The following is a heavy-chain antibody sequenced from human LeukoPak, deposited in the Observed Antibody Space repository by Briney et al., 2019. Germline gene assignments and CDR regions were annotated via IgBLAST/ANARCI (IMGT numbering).Heavy chain of an antibody. V-gene: IGHV3-23*01. Sequence: PGGSLRLSCAASGFTFSSCAMSWVRQAPGKGLEWVSAISGSGGSTYYADSVKGRFTISRDNSKNTLYLQMNSLRAEDTAVYYCAKDLEYYYDSSGYLDYWGQGTLVTVSS. D-gene: IGHD3-22*01. CDR2: ISGSGGST. J-gene: IGHJ4*02. CDR3: AKDLEYYYDSSGYLDY. CDR1: GFTFSSCA.